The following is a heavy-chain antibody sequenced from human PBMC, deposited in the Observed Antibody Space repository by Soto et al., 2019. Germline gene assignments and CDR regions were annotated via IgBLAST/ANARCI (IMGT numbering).Heavy chain of an antibody. CDR1: GGSFSGYY. Sequence: SETLSLTCAVHGGSFSGYYWSWIRQPPGKGPEWIGEIKHSGSTFYNPSLKSRVTLSIDTSKNQFSLKLSSVTAADTAVYFCAGTTFFSQKYNWFDPWGQETLVTVSS. D-gene: IGHD3-3*02. CDR2: IKHSGST. CDR3: AGTTFFSQKYNWFDP. V-gene: IGHV4-34*01. J-gene: IGHJ5*02.